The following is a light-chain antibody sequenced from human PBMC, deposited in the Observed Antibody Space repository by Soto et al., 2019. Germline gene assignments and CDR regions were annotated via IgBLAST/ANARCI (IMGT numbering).Light chain of an antibody. J-gene: IGLJ1*01. V-gene: IGLV2-14*01. CDR3: SSYTSSSTYV. Sequence: QSVLTQPASVSGSPGQSITISCTGTSSDVGGYNDVSWYQQHTGKAPKLLIYEVSNRPSGVSNRFSGSKSGNTASLTISGLQAEDEADYYCSSYTSSSTYVFGTGTKLTVL. CDR1: SSDVGGYND. CDR2: EVS.